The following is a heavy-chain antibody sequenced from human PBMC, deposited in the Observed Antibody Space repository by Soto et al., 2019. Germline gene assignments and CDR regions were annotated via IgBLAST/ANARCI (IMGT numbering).Heavy chain of an antibody. D-gene: IGHD1-26*01. Sequence: QVQLQESGPGLVKPSGTLSLTCAVSGGSISSSNWWSWVRQPPGKGLEWIGEIYHSGSTNYNPSLKSRVTISVDKSKKLSSVKLSSVTAADTAVYYCARVGGGSYPFDYWGQGTLVTVSS. CDR2: IYHSGST. CDR3: ARVGGGSYPFDY. CDR1: GGSISSSNW. J-gene: IGHJ4*02. V-gene: IGHV4-4*02.